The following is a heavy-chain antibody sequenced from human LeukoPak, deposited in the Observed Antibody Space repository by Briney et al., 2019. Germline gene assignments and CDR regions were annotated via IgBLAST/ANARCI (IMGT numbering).Heavy chain of an antibody. D-gene: IGHD2-15*01. CDR1: GGSISSYY. V-gene: IGHV4-59*12. Sequence: SEALSLTCTVSGGSISSYYWSWIRQPPGKGLEWVGYIYYSGSTNYNPSHKSRVTISVDTSKNQFSLKLSYVTAADTAVYYCAREDCSGGSCYPNYYYGMDVWGQGTTVTVSS. CDR2: IYYSGST. J-gene: IGHJ6*02. CDR3: AREDCSGGSCYPNYYYGMDV.